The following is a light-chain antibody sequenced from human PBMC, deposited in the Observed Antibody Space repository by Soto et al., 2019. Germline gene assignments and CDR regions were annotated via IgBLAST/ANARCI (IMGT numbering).Light chain of an antibody. CDR2: DVD. CDR1: SNDVGAYHF. J-gene: IGLJ1*01. Sequence: QSALTQPASVSGSPGQSIAISCTGTSNDVGAYHFVSWFLQHPGKAPKLIIYDVDNRPSGVSDRFSASKSGNTASLTISGLQAEDEADYYCSSYVTDDTYVFGTGTKVTVL. CDR3: SSYVTDDTYV. V-gene: IGLV2-14*03.